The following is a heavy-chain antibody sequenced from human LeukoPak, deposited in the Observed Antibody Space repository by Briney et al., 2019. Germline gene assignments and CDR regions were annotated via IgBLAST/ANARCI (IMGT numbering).Heavy chain of an antibody. J-gene: IGHJ4*02. CDR1: GFTVSSNY. V-gene: IGHV3-66*02. CDR3: AREAYPLYYFDY. Sequence: GGSLRLSCAASGFTVSSNYMSWVRQAPGKGLKWVSVIYTGGGTYYADSVKGRFTISRDNSKNTLYLQMNSLRAEDTAVYYCAREAYPLYYFDYWGQGTLVTVSS. CDR2: IYTGGGT.